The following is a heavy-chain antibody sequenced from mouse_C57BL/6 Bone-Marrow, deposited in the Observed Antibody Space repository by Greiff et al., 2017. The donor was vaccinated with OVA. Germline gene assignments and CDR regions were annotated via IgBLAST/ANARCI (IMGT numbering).Heavy chain of an antibody. Sequence: VQLKESGPELVKPGASVKMSCKASGYTFTDYNMHWVKQSHGKSLEWIGYINPNNGGTSYNQKFKGKATLTVNKSSSTAYMELRSLTSEDSAVYYCARDGYYFDYWGQGTTLTVSS. CDR3: ARDGYYFDY. CDR1: GYTFTDYN. D-gene: IGHD2-3*01. V-gene: IGHV1-22*01. J-gene: IGHJ2*01. CDR2: INPNNGGT.